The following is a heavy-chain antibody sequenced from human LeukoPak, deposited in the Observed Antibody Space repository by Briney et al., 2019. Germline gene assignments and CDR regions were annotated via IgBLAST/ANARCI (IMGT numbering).Heavy chain of an antibody. Sequence: SVKVSCKASGYTFTGYYMHRVRQAPGQGLEWMGGIIPIFGTANYAQKFQGRVTITTDESTSTAYMELSSLRSEDTAVYYCARVFQRSGRNQPKNAFDIWGQGTMVTVSS. CDR3: ARVFQRSGRNQPKNAFDI. CDR2: IIPIFGTA. J-gene: IGHJ3*02. CDR1: GYTFTGYY. V-gene: IGHV1-69*05. D-gene: IGHD1-26*01.